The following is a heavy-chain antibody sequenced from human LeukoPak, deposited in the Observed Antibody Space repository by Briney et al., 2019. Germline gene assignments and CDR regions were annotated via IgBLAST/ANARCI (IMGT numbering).Heavy chain of an antibody. CDR1: GGSISSYY. J-gene: IGHJ4*02. CDR3: ARVPSYGDYEFYFDY. CDR2: IYYSGST. D-gene: IGHD4-17*01. V-gene: IGHV4-59*01. Sequence: PEILSLTCTVSGGSISSYYWSWIRQPPGKGLEWIGYIYYSGSTNYNPSLKSRVTISVDTSKNQFSLKLSSVTAADTAVYYCARVPSYGDYEFYFDYWGQGTLVTVSS.